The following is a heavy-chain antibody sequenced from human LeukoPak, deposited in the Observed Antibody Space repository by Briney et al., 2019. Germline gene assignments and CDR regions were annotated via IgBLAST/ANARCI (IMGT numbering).Heavy chain of an antibody. Sequence: GASVKVSCKTSRGTFSSYAISWVRQAPGQGLEWMGGIIPMFGTANYAQRFQGRVTITADESTSTAYMELSSLRSEDTAVYYCARGVWESSGPYYFDYWGQGTLVTVSS. CDR2: IIPMFGTA. D-gene: IGHD3-22*01. CDR1: RGTFSSYA. V-gene: IGHV1-69*13. CDR3: ARGVWESSGPYYFDY. J-gene: IGHJ4*02.